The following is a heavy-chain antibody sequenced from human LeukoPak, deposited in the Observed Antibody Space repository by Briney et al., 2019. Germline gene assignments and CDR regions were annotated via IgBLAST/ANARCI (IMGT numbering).Heavy chain of an antibody. J-gene: IGHJ4*02. Sequence: PGGSLRLSCAASGFTFSSYWMHWVRHAPGKGLVWVSRINSDGSSTSYADSVKGRFTISRDNAKNTLYLQMNSLRAEDTAVYYCARDTEHLYFVFDYWGQGTLVTVSS. CDR3: ARDTEHLYFVFDY. D-gene: IGHD2-2*02. CDR2: INSDGSST. V-gene: IGHV3-74*01. CDR1: GFTFSSYW.